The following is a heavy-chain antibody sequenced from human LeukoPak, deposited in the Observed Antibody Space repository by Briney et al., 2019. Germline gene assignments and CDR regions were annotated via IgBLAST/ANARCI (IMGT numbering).Heavy chain of an antibody. CDR1: GLSFSSYN. CDR3: AAASAFSSSWRS. V-gene: IGHV3-48*01. J-gene: IGHJ5*02. D-gene: IGHD6-13*01. CDR2: ITANNTTK. Sequence: GGSLRLSCTASGLSFSSYNMNWVRQAPGKGPEWVAYITANNTTKYYADSVKGRFTISRDNAKKSLFLQMNSLRTEDTAVYYCAAASAFSSSWRSWGQGTVVTVSS.